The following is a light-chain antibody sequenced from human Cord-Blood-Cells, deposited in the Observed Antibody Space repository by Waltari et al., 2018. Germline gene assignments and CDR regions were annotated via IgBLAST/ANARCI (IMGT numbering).Light chain of an antibody. J-gene: IGLJ3*02. Sequence: SYELTQPSSVSVSPGQTARITCSGDVLAKKYARWFQQKPGQAPVLVIYKDSERPSGIPERFSGSSSGTTVTLTISGAQVEDEADYYCYSADDNNMGVIGGGTKLTVL. V-gene: IGLV3-27*01. CDR2: KDS. CDR3: YSADDNNMGV. CDR1: VLAKKY.